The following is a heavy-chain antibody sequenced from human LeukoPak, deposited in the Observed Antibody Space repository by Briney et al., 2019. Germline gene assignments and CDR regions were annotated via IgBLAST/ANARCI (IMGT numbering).Heavy chain of an antibody. Sequence: SETLPLTCTVSGGSISSSSYYWGWIRQPPGKGLEWIGSIYYSGSTYYNPSLKSRVAISVDTSKNQFSLKLSSVTAADTAVYYCARRRCEIFGVVIMRWCWFDPWGQGTLVTVSS. CDR2: IYYSGST. V-gene: IGHV4-39*01. D-gene: IGHD3-3*01. J-gene: IGHJ5*02. CDR1: GGSISSSSYY. CDR3: ARRRCEIFGVVIMRWCWFDP.